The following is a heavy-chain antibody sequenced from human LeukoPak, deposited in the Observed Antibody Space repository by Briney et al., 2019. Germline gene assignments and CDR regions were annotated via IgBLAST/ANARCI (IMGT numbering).Heavy chain of an antibody. D-gene: IGHD6-19*01. CDR1: GFTFSKSW. J-gene: IGHJ4*02. CDR3: ATKQWLAPPPDS. Sequence: GGSLRLSCAAPGFTFSKSWMLWFRQAPGKGLESVSRINTDGTVTTYADSVKGRFTVSRDNADNTMFLQMNSVRDEDTAVYYCATKQWLAPPPDSWGQGTPVTVSS. CDR2: INTDGTVT. V-gene: IGHV3-74*01.